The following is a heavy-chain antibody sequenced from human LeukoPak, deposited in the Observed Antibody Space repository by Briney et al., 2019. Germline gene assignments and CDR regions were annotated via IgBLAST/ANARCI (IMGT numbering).Heavy chain of an antibody. CDR1: GFTFSNYA. Sequence: PGGSLRLSCAASGFTFSNYAMSWVRQAPGKGLEWVSSISGSGGSTDYADSVKGRFTISRDNSKNTLYLQMNSLRAEDTAVYYCAKGVGYYDSGGFDYWGQGTLVTVSS. CDR2: ISGSGGST. D-gene: IGHD3-22*01. J-gene: IGHJ4*02. CDR3: AKGVGYYDSGGFDY. V-gene: IGHV3-23*01.